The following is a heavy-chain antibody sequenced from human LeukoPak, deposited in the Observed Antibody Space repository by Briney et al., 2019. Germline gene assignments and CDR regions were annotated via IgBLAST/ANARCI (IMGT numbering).Heavy chain of an antibody. D-gene: IGHD3-22*01. Sequence: GGSLRLSCAASGFTFSSYSMNWVRQAPGKGLEWVSSISSSSSYIYYADSVKGRFTISRDNAKNSLYLQMNSLRAEDTAVYYCAREEEGYYYDSSGYYSLDYWGQGTLVTVSS. J-gene: IGHJ4*02. CDR1: GFTFSSYS. CDR2: ISSSSSYI. CDR3: AREEEGYYYDSSGYYSLDY. V-gene: IGHV3-21*01.